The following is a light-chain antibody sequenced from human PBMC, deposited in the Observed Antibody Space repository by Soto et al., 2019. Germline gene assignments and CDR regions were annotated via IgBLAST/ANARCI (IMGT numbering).Light chain of an antibody. Sequence: QSVLTQPPSVSGAPGQRVTISCTGSSSNIGAGYDINWYQQLPGTAPKLLIYGNSNRPSGVPDRFSGSKSGTSASLAITGLQADDEADYYCQSYDSSLSGWVFGGGTKLTVL. CDR2: GNS. CDR1: SSNIGAGYD. J-gene: IGLJ3*02. V-gene: IGLV1-40*01. CDR3: QSYDSSLSGWV.